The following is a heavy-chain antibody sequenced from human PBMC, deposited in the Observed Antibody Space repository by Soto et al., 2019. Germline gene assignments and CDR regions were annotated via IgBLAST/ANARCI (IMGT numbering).Heavy chain of an antibody. CDR1: GDSISSSNYF. D-gene: IGHD4-17*01. CDR2: IYYSVNT. V-gene: IGHV4-39*01. CDR3: ARHKIGSYGDYFDY. J-gene: IGHJ4*02. Sequence: SETLSLTCTVSGDSISSSNYFWGWIRQPPGKGLEWIGTIYYSVNTYYSPSLRSRVTISVDTSKNQFSLKLSSVTAADTAVYYCARHKIGSYGDYFDYWGQGTLVTVSS.